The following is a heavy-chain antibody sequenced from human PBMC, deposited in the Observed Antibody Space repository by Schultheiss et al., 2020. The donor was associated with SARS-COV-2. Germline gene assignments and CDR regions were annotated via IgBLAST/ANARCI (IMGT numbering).Heavy chain of an antibody. V-gene: IGHV4-39*01. D-gene: IGHD1-26*01. CDR2: INHSGST. CDR1: GGSVSSGSYY. J-gene: IGHJ6*01. Sequence: SETLSLTCTVSGGSVSSGSYYWSWIRQPPGKGLEWIGEINHSGSTNYNPSLKSRVTISVDTSKNQFSLKLSSVTAADTAVYYCARGPVRVGWDYDYGMDVWGQGTTVTVSS. CDR3: ARGPVRVGWDYDYGMDV.